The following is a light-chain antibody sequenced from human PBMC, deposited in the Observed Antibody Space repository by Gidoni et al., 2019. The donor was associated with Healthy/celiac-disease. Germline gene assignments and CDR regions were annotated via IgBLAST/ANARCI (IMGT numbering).Light chain of an antibody. CDR2: GAS. Sequence: EIVLTQSPGTLSLSPGERATLSCRASQSVRSSYLAWCQQKPGQAPRLLIYGASSRATGIPDRFSCSGSGTDFTLTISRLEPEDFAVYYCQQYRSSPFTFGPGTKVDIK. CDR1: QSVRSSY. CDR3: QQYRSSPFT. J-gene: IGKJ3*01. V-gene: IGKV3-20*01.